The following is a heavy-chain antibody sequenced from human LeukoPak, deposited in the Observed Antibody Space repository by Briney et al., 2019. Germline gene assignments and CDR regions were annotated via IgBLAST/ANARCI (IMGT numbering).Heavy chain of an antibody. J-gene: IGHJ4*02. Sequence: SETLSLTCTVSGGSISSGSYYWSWIRQPAGKGLEWIWRIYTSGSTNYNPSLKSRVTISVDTSKNQFSLKLSSVTAADTAVYYCARGGRIFPKPIKKFDYWGQGTLVTVSS. CDR3: ARGGRIFPKPIKKFDY. CDR1: GGSISSGSYY. V-gene: IGHV4-61*02. D-gene: IGHD2/OR15-2a*01. CDR2: IYTSGST.